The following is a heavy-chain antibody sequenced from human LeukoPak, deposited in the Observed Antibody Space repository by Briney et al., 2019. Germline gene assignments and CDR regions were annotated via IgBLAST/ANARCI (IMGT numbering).Heavy chain of an antibody. Sequence: ASVKVSCKASGYTFTGYYMHWVRRAPGQGLEWMGWINPNSGGTNYAQKFQGWVTMTRDTSISTAYMELSRLRSDDTAVYYCARAGSSLVRGATDYWGQGTLVTVSS. J-gene: IGHJ4*02. CDR2: INPNSGGT. CDR3: ARAGSSLVRGATDY. CDR1: GYTFTGYY. D-gene: IGHD3-10*01. V-gene: IGHV1-2*04.